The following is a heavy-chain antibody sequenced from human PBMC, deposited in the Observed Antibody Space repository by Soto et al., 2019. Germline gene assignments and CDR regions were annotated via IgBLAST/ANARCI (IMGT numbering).Heavy chain of an antibody. J-gene: IGHJ4*02. V-gene: IGHV4-39*01. CDR2: IYYSGST. Sequence: QLQLQESGPGLVKPSETLSLTCSVSGGSISSSSYYWGWIRQPPGKGLEWIGSIYYSGSTYYNPSLKSRITISVDTSKNQISLKLSSVTAADTALYYCARVLSASYVDYWGQGTLVTVSS. D-gene: IGHD2-8*01. CDR3: ARVLSASYVDY. CDR1: GGSISSSSYY.